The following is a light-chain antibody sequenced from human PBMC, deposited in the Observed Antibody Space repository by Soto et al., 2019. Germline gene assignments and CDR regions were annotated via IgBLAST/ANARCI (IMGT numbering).Light chain of an antibody. Sequence: QSVLTQPPSVSGAPGQRVTISCTGSSSNIGAGYDVHWYQQLPGTAPKLLIYGNSNRPSGVPDRFSGSKSGTSASLAIPGLQAEDEADYSCQSYDSSLSGSVVFGGGTKLTVL. V-gene: IGLV1-40*01. J-gene: IGLJ2*01. CDR3: QSYDSSLSGSVV. CDR1: SSNIGAGYD. CDR2: GNS.